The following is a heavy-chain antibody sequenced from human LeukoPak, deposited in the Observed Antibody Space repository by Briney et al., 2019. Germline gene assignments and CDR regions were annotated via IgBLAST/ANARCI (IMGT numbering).Heavy chain of an antibody. D-gene: IGHD3-10*01. CDR3: ARDQNYYYGSGSLEVAFDI. CDR2: IKQDGSEK. CDR1: GFTFSSYW. V-gene: IGHV3-7*01. Sequence: GGSLRLSCAASGFTFSSYWMSWVRQAPGKGLEWVANIKQDGSEKYYVDSVKGRFTISRDNAKNSLYLQMNSLRAEDTAVCYCARDQNYYYGSGSLEVAFDIWGQGTMVTVSS. J-gene: IGHJ3*02.